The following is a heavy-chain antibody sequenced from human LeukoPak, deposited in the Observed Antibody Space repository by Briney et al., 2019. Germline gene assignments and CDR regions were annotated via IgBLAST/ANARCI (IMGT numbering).Heavy chain of an antibody. Sequence: GASVKVSCKASGYTFTGYYMHWVRQAPGQGLEWMGWINPNSGGTNYAQKFQGRVTMTRDTSISTAYMELSRLRSDDTAVYYCAKELIGPYLYYFDYWGQGTLVTVSS. CDR1: GYTFTGYY. J-gene: IGHJ4*02. CDR3: AKELIGPYLYYFDY. D-gene: IGHD3-16*01. CDR2: INPNSGGT. V-gene: IGHV1-2*02.